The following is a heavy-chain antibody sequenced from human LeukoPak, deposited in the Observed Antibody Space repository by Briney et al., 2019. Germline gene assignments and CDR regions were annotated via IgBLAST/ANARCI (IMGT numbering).Heavy chain of an antibody. Sequence: GGSLRLSCAASGFTFSSYAMSWARQAPGKGLEWVSAISGSGGSTYYADSVKGRFTISRDNSKNTLYLQMNSLRAEDTAVYYCAKYYDSSGYASPPFDPWGQGTLVTVSS. CDR2: ISGSGGST. CDR3: AKYYDSSGYASPPFDP. CDR1: GFTFSSYA. J-gene: IGHJ5*02. D-gene: IGHD3-22*01. V-gene: IGHV3-23*01.